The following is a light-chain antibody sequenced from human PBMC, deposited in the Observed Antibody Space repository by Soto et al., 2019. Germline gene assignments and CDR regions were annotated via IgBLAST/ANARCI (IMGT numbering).Light chain of an antibody. J-gene: IGLJ2*01. Sequence: QSVLTQPASVSGYPGQSITISCTGTSSDVGGYNYVSWYQQHPGKAPKLMIYDVSNRPSGVSNRFSGSKSGNTASLTISGLQAEDEADYYFSSYTSSSTLVVFGGGTKLTVL. CDR2: DVS. CDR3: SSYTSSSTLVV. V-gene: IGLV2-14*01. CDR1: SSDVGGYNY.